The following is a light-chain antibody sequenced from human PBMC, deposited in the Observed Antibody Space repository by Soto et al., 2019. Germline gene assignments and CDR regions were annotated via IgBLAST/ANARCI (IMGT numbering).Light chain of an antibody. Sequence: QSVLTQPPSASGSPGQSVTISCTGTSSDVGGYKYVSWYQQHPGKAPKLMIFEVNKRPSGVPDRFSGSKSGNTASLTVSGLQAEHEADYYCSSYAGINNVGVFGTGTKLTVL. CDR1: SSDVGGYKY. CDR3: SSYAGINNVGV. J-gene: IGLJ1*01. V-gene: IGLV2-8*01. CDR2: EVN.